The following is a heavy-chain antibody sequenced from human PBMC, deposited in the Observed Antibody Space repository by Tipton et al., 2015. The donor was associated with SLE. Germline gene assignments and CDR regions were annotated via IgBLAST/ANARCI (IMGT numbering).Heavy chain of an antibody. CDR1: GFMFSSYS. J-gene: IGHJ4*02. V-gene: IGHV3-48*04. Sequence: SLRLSCAGTGFMFSSYSMNWVPQAPGKGLEWVSYISLRSTTIYYADSVKGRFTISRDNTKNSLYLHMNSLRAEDTAVYYCPCSGCPAGWGQGTLVIVSS. CDR3: PCSGCPAG. CDR2: ISLRSTTI. D-gene: IGHD6-19*01.